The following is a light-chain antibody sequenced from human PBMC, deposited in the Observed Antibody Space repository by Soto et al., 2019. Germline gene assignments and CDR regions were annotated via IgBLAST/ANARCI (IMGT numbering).Light chain of an antibody. CDR1: QSVSSN. CDR3: QKYNVLPLT. V-gene: IGKV3-15*01. Sequence: EIVMTQSPATLSVSPGERATLSCRASQSVSSNLAWYQQKPGQTPKLLIYVASTRATGIPARFSGSGSGTEFTLTISSLQSEDFAVYYCQKYNVLPLTVGGGTKVEFK. J-gene: IGKJ4*01. CDR2: VAS.